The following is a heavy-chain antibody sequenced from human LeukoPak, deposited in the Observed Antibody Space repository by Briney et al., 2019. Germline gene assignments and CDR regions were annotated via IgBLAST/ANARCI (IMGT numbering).Heavy chain of an antibody. CDR3: ARPQFGRDGVDI. Sequence: KNLERMGMIEPSESYTNYGPSFQGHVTMSADKSISSACLQWSSLKASDTAMYYCARPQFGRDGVDIWGQGTMGAVSS. V-gene: IGHV5-10-1*01. CDR2: IEPSESYT. J-gene: IGHJ3*02. D-gene: IGHD3-10*01.